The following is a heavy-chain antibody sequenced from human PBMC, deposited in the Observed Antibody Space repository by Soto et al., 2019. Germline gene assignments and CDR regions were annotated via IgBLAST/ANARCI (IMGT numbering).Heavy chain of an antibody. Sequence: SETLSLTCSVSGVSITSYYWSWIRQPAGKGLEWIGRIYTSGSTNYNPSLESRVTMSVDTSKNQISLKLSSVTAADTAVYYCARHSEVTGSSYCYFELWGRGTRVTVAS. J-gene: IGHJ2*01. D-gene: IGHD7-27*01. V-gene: IGHV4-4*07. CDR2: IYTSGST. CDR1: GVSITSYY. CDR3: ARHSEVTGSSYCYFEL.